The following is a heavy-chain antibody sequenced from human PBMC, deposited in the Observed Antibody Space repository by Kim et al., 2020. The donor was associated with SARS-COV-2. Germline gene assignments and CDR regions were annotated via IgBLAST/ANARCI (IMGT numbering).Heavy chain of an antibody. V-gene: IGHV3-49*04. CDR3: VIVYCSSIRCYCDYY. CDR1: GFTFRGFP. Sequence: GGSLRLSCLTSGFTFRGFPMAWVRQAPGKGLEWIGSISSTSYGVTSEYAVSVRGRFIISRDESKNIVHLKMNSLKTAATGEYYCVIVYCSSIRCYCDYY. D-gene: IGHD2-2*01. J-gene: IGHJ6*01. CDR2: ISSTSYGVTS.